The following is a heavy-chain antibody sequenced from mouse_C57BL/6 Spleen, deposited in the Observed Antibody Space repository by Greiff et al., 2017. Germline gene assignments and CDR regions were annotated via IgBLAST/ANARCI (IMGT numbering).Heavy chain of an antibody. V-gene: IGHV3-6*01. D-gene: IGHD2-3*01. J-gene: IGHJ3*01. Sequence: DVKLQESGPGLVKPSQSLSLTCSVTGYSITSGYYWNWIRQFPGNKLEWMGYISYDGSNNYNPSLKNRISITRDTSKNQFFLKLNSVTTKDTATYYCAREGWLQFAYWGQGTLVTVSA. CDR1: GYSITSGYY. CDR3: AREGWLQFAY. CDR2: ISYDGSN.